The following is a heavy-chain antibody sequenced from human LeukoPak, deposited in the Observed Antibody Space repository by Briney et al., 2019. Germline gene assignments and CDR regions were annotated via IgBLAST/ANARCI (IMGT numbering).Heavy chain of an antibody. CDR1: GGSISSYY. V-gene: IGHV4-59*12. D-gene: IGHD3-22*01. CDR3: ARGPSNYYDSSGYYLGFDY. Sequence: SETLSLTCTVSGGSISSYYWSWIRQPPGKGLEWIGYIYYSGSTNYNPTLMSRVTISLDTSKNQFSLKLRSVTAADTAVFYCARGPSNYYDSSGYYLGFDYWGQGTLVTVSS. J-gene: IGHJ4*02. CDR2: IYYSGST.